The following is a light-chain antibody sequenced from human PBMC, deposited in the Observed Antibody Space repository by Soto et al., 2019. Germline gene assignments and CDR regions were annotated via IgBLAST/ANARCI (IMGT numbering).Light chain of an antibody. CDR2: RAS. CDR1: QILDTW. Sequence: DIQMTQSPSSLSASVGDRVTITCRASQILDTWLAWYQQKPGKAPKLLIYRASNLVNGVPSRFSGSGSGTECTLTSISLQPDAFSIYYCQQYETYSGTFGHGTKVDL. CDR3: QQYETYSGT. V-gene: IGKV1-5*03. J-gene: IGKJ3*01.